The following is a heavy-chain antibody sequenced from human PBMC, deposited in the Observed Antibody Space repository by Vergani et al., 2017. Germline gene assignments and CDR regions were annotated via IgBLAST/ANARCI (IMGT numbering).Heavy chain of an antibody. Sequence: QVTLKESGPTLVKPTQTLTLTCTFSGFSLSTSGVGVGWIRQPPGKALEWLALIYWNDDKRYSPSLKSRLTITKDTSKNQVVLTMTNMDPVDTATYYCAHLYYYESSGYPSDYFDYWGQGTLVTVSS. CDR2: IYWNDDK. CDR3: AHLYYYESSGYPSDYFDY. J-gene: IGHJ4*02. CDR1: GFSLSTSGVG. V-gene: IGHV2-5*01. D-gene: IGHD3-22*01.